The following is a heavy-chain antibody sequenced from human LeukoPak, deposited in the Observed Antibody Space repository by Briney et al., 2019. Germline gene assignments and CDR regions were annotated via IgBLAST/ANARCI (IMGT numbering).Heavy chain of an antibody. CDR3: ARDQSQWELPPDAFDI. CDR2: INPNSGGT. V-gene: IGHV1-2*02. J-gene: IGHJ3*02. Sequence: GASVKVSCKASGYTFTGYYMHWVRQAPGQGLEWMGWINPNSGGTNYAQKFQGRVTMTRDTSISTAYMELSRLRSDDTAVYYCARDQSQWELPPDAFDIWGQGTMVTVSS. D-gene: IGHD1-26*01. CDR1: GYTFTGYY.